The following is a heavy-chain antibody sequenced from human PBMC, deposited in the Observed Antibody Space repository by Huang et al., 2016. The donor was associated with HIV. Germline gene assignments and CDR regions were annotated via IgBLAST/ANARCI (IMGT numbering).Heavy chain of an antibody. Sequence: VQLVQSGAEVKRPGNSVKISCKASGGSFNSLAFNWVRQAPGQGLIYMVGIVHIFSVTNYAEKFRGRRTLSADKSTSTVFMELRGLTSEDAAVFFCAREGQTWYGKPIAAFEIWGQGTTVSVSP. CDR3: AREGQTWYGKPIAAFEI. CDR1: GGSFNSLA. J-gene: IGHJ3*02. V-gene: IGHV1-69*10. CDR2: IVHIFSVT. D-gene: IGHD6-13*01.